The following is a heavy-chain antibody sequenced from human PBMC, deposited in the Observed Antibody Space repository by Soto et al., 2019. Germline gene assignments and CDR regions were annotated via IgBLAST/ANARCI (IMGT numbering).Heavy chain of an antibody. J-gene: IGHJ6*02. CDR3: ARVLRGGYFSYYGMDV. D-gene: IGHD1-26*01. CDR2: ISYDGSNK. V-gene: IGHV3-30-3*01. Sequence: PGGSLRLSCAASGFTFSSYAMHWVRQAPGKGLEWVAVISYDGSNKYYADSVKGRFTISRDNSKNTLYLQMNSLRAEDTAVYYCARVLRGGYFSYYGMDVWGQGTTVTVSS. CDR1: GFTFSSYA.